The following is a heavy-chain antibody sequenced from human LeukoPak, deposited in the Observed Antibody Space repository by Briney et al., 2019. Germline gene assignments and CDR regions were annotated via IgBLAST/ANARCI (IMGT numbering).Heavy chain of an antibody. CDR3: ARGGNYGSGTYTAFDY. J-gene: IGHJ4*02. CDR1: GYTFTAYY. D-gene: IGHD3-10*01. V-gene: IGHV1-2*02. CDR2: INPNSGDT. Sequence: ASVKVSCKASGYTFTAYYIHWVRRAPGQGLEWMGWINPNSGDTHFPQKFQGRVTMTTDTSITTAYMELSRLRSDDTAVYYCARGGNYGSGTYTAFDYWGQGALVTVSS.